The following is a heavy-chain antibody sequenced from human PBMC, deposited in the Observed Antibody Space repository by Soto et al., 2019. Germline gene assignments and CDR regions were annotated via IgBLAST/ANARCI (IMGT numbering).Heavy chain of an antibody. Sequence: SVKVSCKASGGTFSSYAISWVRQAPGQGLEWMGGIIPIFGTANYAQKFQGRVTITADESTSTAYMELSSLRSEDTAVYYCAREPLRRDSGDYVSDDWGQGTLVTVSS. V-gene: IGHV1-69*13. J-gene: IGHJ4*02. CDR1: GGTFSSYA. D-gene: IGHD4-17*01. CDR2: IIPIFGTA. CDR3: AREPLRRDSGDYVSDD.